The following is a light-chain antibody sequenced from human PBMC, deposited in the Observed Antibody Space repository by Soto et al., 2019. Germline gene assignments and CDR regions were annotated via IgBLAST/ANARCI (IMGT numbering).Light chain of an antibody. Sequence: KVVTQSPATLSLYTGGRATLSSRASQSYSDTLAWYQQKPGQAPRLLIHGASTRATGFPARFSGSGSGTDFTLTISSLQSEDFAVYYCQQYNNWPWTFGQGTKVDIK. J-gene: IGKJ1*01. CDR3: QQYNNWPWT. V-gene: IGKV3-15*01. CDR1: QSYSDT. CDR2: GAS.